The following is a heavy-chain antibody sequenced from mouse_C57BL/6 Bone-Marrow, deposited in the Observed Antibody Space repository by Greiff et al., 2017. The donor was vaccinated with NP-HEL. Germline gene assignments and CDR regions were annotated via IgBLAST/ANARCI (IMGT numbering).Heavy chain of an antibody. J-gene: IGHJ3*01. Sequence: ERGKKGATVKTSCKASGYTFTDYYINWVKQRPGQGLEWIGWIFPGSGSTYYNEKFKGKATLTVDKSSSTAYMLLVCRQAEVSGVQGGEREEDGGSWFACGGKG. V-gene: IGHV1-75*01. CDR1: GYTFTDYY. CDR2: IFPGSGST. CDR3: EREEDGGSWFAC. D-gene: IGHD1-1*01.